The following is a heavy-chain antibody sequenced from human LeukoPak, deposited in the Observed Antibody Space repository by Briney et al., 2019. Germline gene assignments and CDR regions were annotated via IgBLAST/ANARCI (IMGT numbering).Heavy chain of an antibody. CDR1: GFTFSSYG. CDR3: ARDGGPYGGTNNPFDY. J-gene: IGHJ4*02. CDR2: IWYDGSNK. D-gene: IGHD4-23*01. Sequence: GGSLRLSCAASGFTFSSYGMHWVRQAPDKGLEWVAVIWYDGSNKYYADSVKGRFTISRDNSKNTLYLQMNSLRAEDTAVYYCARDGGPYGGTNNPFDYWGRGTLVTVSS. V-gene: IGHV3-33*01.